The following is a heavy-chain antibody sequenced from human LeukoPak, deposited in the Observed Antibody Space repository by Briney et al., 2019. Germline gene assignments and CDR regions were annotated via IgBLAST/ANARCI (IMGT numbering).Heavy chain of an antibody. Sequence: ASVKVSCKASGYTFTSYGISWVRQAPGQGLEWMGWISAYNGNTNYAQKLQGRVTMTTDTSTSTAYMELRSLRSDDTAVYYCAREDRGYCSGGSCNPVDYWGQGTLVTVSS. CDR1: GYTFTSYG. V-gene: IGHV1-18*01. D-gene: IGHD2-15*01. J-gene: IGHJ4*02. CDR2: ISAYNGNT. CDR3: AREDRGYCSGGSCNPVDY.